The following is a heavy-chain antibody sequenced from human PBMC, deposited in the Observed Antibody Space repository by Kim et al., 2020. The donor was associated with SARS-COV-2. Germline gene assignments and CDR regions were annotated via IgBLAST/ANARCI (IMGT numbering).Heavy chain of an antibody. CDR1: GFTFSSYA. CDR3: AKAGVGGYYFDY. Sequence: GGSLRLSCAASGFTFSSYAMSWVRQAPGKGLEWVSGIGGSDGSTYYADSVKGRLTISRDNSKNTLYLQMNSLRAEDTAVYYCAKAGVGGYYFDYWGQGTLVTVSS. J-gene: IGHJ4*02. V-gene: IGHV3-23*01. D-gene: IGHD1-26*01. CDR2: IGGSDGST.